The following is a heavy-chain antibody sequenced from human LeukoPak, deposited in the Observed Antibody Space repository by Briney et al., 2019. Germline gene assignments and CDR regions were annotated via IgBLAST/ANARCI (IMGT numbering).Heavy chain of an antibody. Sequence: GGSLRLSCAASGFTFSSYWMHWVRQAPGKGLVWVSRINTDGSSTSYADSVKGRFTISRDNAKNTLYLQMNSLRAEDTAVYYCARDVSPYYYDSSGYYWGQGTLVTVSS. V-gene: IGHV3-74*01. CDR2: INTDGSST. CDR1: GFTFSSYW. J-gene: IGHJ4*02. D-gene: IGHD3-22*01. CDR3: ARDVSPYYYDSSGYY.